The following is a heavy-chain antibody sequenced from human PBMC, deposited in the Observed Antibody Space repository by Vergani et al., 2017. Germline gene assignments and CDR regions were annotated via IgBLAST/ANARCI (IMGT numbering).Heavy chain of an antibody. CDR3: AGSVVDINYYYYYYMDV. Sequence: QVQLVQSGAEVKKPGSSVKVSCKASGGTFSSYAISWVRQAPGQGLEWMGGIIPIFGTANYAQKFQGRVTITADESTSTAYMELSSLRSEDTAVYYCAGSVVDINYYYYYYMDVWGKGTTVTVSS. D-gene: IGHD5-12*01. CDR1: GGTFSSYA. V-gene: IGHV1-69*12. J-gene: IGHJ6*03. CDR2: IIPIFGTA.